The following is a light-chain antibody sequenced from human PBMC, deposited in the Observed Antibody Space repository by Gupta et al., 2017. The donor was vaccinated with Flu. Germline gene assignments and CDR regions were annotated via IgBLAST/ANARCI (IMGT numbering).Light chain of an antibody. CDR2: EAS. CDR1: QNISNY. V-gene: IGKV1-33*01. Sequence: DIQMTPFPSSLSASVVDKVTITCQASQNISNYFNWYQQKPGKAPKLLIYEASNLETGVPARLSGSGSGTDLTVTIRSLQAEDMGTYYCQQYDNFPQTFGGGTKVEIK. CDR3: QQYDNFPQT. J-gene: IGKJ4*01.